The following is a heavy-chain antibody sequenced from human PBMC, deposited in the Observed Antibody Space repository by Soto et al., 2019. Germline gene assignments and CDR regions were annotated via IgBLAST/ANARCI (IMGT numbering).Heavy chain of an antibody. Sequence: PSETLSLTCPVSGGSISSGGYYWSWIRQHPGKGLEWIGYIYYSGSTYYNPSLKSRVTISVDTSKNQFSLKLSSVTAADTAVYYCARDGQAAAGTIFWGQGTLVTVSS. J-gene: IGHJ4*02. CDR1: GGSISSGGYY. CDR3: ARDGQAAAGTIF. CDR2: IYYSGST. V-gene: IGHV4-31*03. D-gene: IGHD6-13*01.